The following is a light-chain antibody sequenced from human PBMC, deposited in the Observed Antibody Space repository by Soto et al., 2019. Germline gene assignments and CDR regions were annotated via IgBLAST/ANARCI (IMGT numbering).Light chain of an antibody. CDR2: AAS. V-gene: IGKV1-39*01. CDR3: QPSYSTPPLT. Sequence: DIQMTQSPSSLSESVGDRVTITCRASQSISSYLNWYQQKPGKAPKLLIYAASSLQSGVPSRFSGSGSGTDFTLTISSLQPEDFATYYCQPSYSTPPLTFGGGTKVEIK. CDR1: QSISSY. J-gene: IGKJ4*01.